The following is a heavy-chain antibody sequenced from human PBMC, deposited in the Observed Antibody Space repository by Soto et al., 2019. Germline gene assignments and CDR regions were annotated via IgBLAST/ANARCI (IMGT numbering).Heavy chain of an antibody. CDR1: GFTFSSYA. J-gene: IGHJ6*03. CDR3: AKATTVTSYYYYYYMDV. D-gene: IGHD4-17*01. Sequence: EVQLLESGGGFVQPGGSLRRSCAAAGFTFSSYAMSWVRQAPGKGLEWVSAIRGSGGSTYYADSVKGRFPISRDDSTNELYLQMKSLRAEDTAVYYCAKATTVTSYYYYYYMDVWGKGTTVTVSS. CDR2: IRGSGGST. V-gene: IGHV3-23*01.